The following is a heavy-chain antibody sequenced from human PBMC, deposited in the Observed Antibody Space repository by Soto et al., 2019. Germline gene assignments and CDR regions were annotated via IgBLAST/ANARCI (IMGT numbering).Heavy chain of an antibody. V-gene: IGHV5-51*01. D-gene: IGHD1-26*01. CDR3: ARHLVGATRGNFDY. J-gene: IGHJ4*02. Sequence: GESLKISCKASGYSFTTYWIGWVRQMPGKGLEWMGIIYPYDSETRYSPSFQGQVTILADKSISAAYLQWSSLKASDTAMYYCARHLVGATRGNFDYWGQGTLVTVS. CDR1: GYSFTTYW. CDR2: IYPYDSET.